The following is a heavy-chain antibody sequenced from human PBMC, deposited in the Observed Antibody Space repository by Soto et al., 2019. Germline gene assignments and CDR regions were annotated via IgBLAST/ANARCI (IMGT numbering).Heavy chain of an antibody. CDR3: ANTGYDSSYFDY. CDR2: IYYSGST. V-gene: IGHV4-31*03. Sequence: PSETLSLTCTVSGGSISSGGYYWSWIRQHPGKGLEWIGYIYYSGSTYYNPSLKSRVTISVDTSKNQFSLKLSSVTAADTAVYYCANTGYDSSYFDYWGQGTLVSVSS. CDR1: GGSISSGGYY. D-gene: IGHD3-22*01. J-gene: IGHJ4*02.